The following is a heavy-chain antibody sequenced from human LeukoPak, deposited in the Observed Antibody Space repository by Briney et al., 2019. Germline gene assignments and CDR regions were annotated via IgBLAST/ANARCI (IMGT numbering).Heavy chain of an antibody. D-gene: IGHD3-10*01. J-gene: IGHJ4*02. V-gene: IGHV3-33*01. CDR2: VWFDGTNK. Sequence: GGSLRLSCAASGFTFTNYGMHWVRQAPGKGLEWVAVVWFDGTNKFYADSVKGRFTISRDNSKNTVYLQMNSLRAEDTAVYYCARDHVIKQAPPGYWGQGTLVTVSS. CDR1: GFTFTNYG. CDR3: ARDHVIKQAPPGY.